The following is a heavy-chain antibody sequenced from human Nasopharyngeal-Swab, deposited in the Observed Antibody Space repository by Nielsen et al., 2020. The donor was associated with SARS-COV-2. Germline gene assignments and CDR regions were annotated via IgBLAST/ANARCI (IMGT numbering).Heavy chain of an antibody. Sequence: WIRQPPGKDMEWIGSVYHFGNTYYNPSLKSRVTLSVDTSKNHFSLELAYVTAADTAVYYCARGLGARNLYFDSWDQATLVTVSS. CDR3: ARGLGARNLYFDS. D-gene: IGHD3-10*01. V-gene: IGHV4-30-2*01. J-gene: IGHJ4*02. CDR2: VYHFGNT.